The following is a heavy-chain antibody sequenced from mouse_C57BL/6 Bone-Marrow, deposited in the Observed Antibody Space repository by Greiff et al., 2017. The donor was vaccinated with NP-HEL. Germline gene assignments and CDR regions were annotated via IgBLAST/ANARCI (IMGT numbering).Heavy chain of an antibody. CDR3: ARGSWFAY. J-gene: IGHJ3*01. Sequence: ESGPGLVKPSQSLSLTCSVTGYSITSGYYWNWIRQFPGNKLEWMGYISYDGSNNYNPSLKNRISITRDTSKNQFFLKLNSVTTEDTATYYGARGSWFAYWCQGTLVTVSA. V-gene: IGHV3-6*01. CDR1: GYSITSGYY. CDR2: ISYDGSN.